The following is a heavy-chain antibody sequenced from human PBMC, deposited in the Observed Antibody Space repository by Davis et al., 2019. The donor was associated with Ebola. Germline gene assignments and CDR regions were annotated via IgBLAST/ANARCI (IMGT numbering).Heavy chain of an antibody. CDR1: GGSISSYY. Sequence: MPSETLSLTCTVSGGSISSYYWSWIRQPPGKGLEWIGYIYYCGSTYYNPSLKRRVTISVDTSKNQFSLKLSSVTAADTAVYYCARRGTSSWYAGWFDPWGQGTLVTVSS. D-gene: IGHD6-13*01. CDR3: ARRGTSSWYAGWFDP. V-gene: IGHV4-59*06. J-gene: IGHJ5*02. CDR2: IYYCGST.